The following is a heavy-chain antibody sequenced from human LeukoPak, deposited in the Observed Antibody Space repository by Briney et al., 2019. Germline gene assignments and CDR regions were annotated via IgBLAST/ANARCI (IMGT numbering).Heavy chain of an antibody. D-gene: IGHD3-3*01. V-gene: IGHV1-2*02. Sequence: ASVKVSCKASGYTFTGYYMHWVRQAPGQGLEWMGWINPNSGGTNYAQKFQGRVTMTRDTSISTAYMELSRLRSDDTAVYYCARSAAYYDFWTGYYNALYYMDVWGKGITVTVSS. CDR2: INPNSGGT. CDR3: ARSAAYYDFWTGYYNALYYMDV. J-gene: IGHJ6*03. CDR1: GYTFTGYY.